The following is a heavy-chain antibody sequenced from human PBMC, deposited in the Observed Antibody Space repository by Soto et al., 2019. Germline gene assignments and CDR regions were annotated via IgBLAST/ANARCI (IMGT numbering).Heavy chain of an antibody. CDR2: IDPSDSYT. CDR3: ARRVSCSGCSYYYYYGMDV. J-gene: IGHJ6*02. D-gene: IGHD6-19*01. V-gene: IGHV5-10-1*03. Sequence: EVQLVQSGAEVKKPGESLRISCKGSGYSFTSYWISWVRQMPGKGLEWMGRIDPSDSYTNYSPSFQGHVTISADKSISTAYLQWSSLKASDTAMYYCARRVSCSGCSYYYYYGMDVWGQGTTVTVSS. CDR1: GYSFTSYW.